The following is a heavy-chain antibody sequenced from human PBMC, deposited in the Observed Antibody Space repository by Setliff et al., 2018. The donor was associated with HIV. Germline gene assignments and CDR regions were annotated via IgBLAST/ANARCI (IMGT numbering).Heavy chain of an antibody. CDR2: ISPSGTYI. CDR1: GFTFSSYS. V-gene: IGHV3-21*01. J-gene: IGHJ4*02. CDR3: ARDPPWNYDSSGYPYYFDY. D-gene: IGHD3-22*01. Sequence: ASVKVSCAASGFTFSSYSMNWVRQAPGKGLEWVSFISPSGTYIHYADSLKGRFTISRDNAKNSLYLQMNSLGAEDTAVYYCARDPPWNYDSSGYPYYFDYWGQGTLVTVSS.